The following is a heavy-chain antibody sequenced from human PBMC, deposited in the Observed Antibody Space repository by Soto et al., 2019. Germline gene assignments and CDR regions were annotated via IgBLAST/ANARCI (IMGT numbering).Heavy chain of an antibody. J-gene: IGHJ3*02. CDR2: ISAYNGNT. D-gene: IGHD6-19*01. Sequence: ASVKVSSKATGYTFPSNGISWVHQYQEQGLESIGWISAYNGNTNYAQELQGRVTMSTDTPTSTAYMELRSLRSDDTAVYYCVRRGSIAVAGTRAPGAFDIWGQGTTVTVSS. V-gene: IGHV1-18*01. CDR3: VRRGSIAVAGTRAPGAFDI. CDR1: GYTFPSNG.